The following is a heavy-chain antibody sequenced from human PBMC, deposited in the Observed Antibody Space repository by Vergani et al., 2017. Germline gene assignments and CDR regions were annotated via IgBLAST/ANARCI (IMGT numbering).Heavy chain of an antibody. J-gene: IGHJ5*02. V-gene: IGHV3-48*03. Sequence: EVQLVEFGGGLVQPGGSLRLSCAASGFTFSSYEMNWVRQAPGKGLEWDSYISSSGSTIYYADSVKGRFTISRDNAKNSLYLQMNSLRAEDTDVYYWARAPRGITIFGAINWFDPWGQGTLVTVSS. CDR2: ISSSGSTI. CDR3: ARAPRGITIFGAINWFDP. D-gene: IGHD3-3*01. CDR1: GFTFSSYE.